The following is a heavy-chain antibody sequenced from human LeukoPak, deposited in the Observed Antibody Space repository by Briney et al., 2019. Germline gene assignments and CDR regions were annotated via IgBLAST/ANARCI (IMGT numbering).Heavy chain of an antibody. D-gene: IGHD2-15*01. CDR3: ARESCSGGSCYFGY. Sequence: SETLSLTCTVSGGSISSGGYYWSWIRQHPGKGLEWIVYIYYSGSTYYNPSLKSRVTISVDTSKNQFSLKLSSVTAADTAVYYCARESCSGGSCYFGYWGQGTLVTVSS. CDR1: GGSISSGGYY. V-gene: IGHV4-31*03. CDR2: IYYSGST. J-gene: IGHJ4*02.